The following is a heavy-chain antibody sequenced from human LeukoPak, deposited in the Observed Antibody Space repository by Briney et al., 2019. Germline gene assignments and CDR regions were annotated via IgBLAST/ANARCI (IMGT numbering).Heavy chain of an antibody. CDR2: ISGSGGST. V-gene: IGHV3-23*01. CDR1: GFTFSSYA. J-gene: IGHJ4*02. Sequence: AGGSLRLSCAASGFTFSSYAMSWVRQAPGKGLEGVSAISGSGGSTYYADSVKGRFTISRDNSKNTLYLQMNSLRAEDTAVYYCASPRTGYCSGGSCYILGYVILWGQGTLVTVSS. D-gene: IGHD2-15*01. CDR3: ASPRTGYCSGGSCYILGYVIL.